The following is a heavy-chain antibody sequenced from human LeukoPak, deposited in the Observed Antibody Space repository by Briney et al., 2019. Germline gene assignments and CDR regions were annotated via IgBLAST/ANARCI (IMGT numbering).Heavy chain of an antibody. CDR3: ARGGYGSGSYYLRAYYYGMDV. D-gene: IGHD3-10*01. Sequence: PGGSLRLSCAASGFTFSSYSMNWVRQAPGKGLEWVSYISRSSSTIYYADSVKGRFTISRDNAKNTLYLQMNTLRAEDTAVYYCARGGYGSGSYYLRAYYYGMDVWGQGTTVTVSS. CDR1: GFTFSSYS. V-gene: IGHV3-48*04. J-gene: IGHJ6*02. CDR2: ISRSSSTI.